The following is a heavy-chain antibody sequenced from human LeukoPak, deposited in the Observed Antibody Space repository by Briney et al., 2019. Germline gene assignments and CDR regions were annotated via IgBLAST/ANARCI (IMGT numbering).Heavy chain of an antibody. D-gene: IGHD6-13*01. CDR1: RGSIRTADYY. CDR3: ARTSSWYAGAWFDS. CDR2: IYFSGTP. V-gene: IGHV4-39*01. J-gene: IGHJ5*01. Sequence: SETLSLTCTVSRGSIRTADYYWAWVRQPPGEGLEWLGSIYFSGTPYFNPSLKSRFAVSIDTSKNQFSLKVTSVNASDTAVYFCARTSSWYAGAWFDSWGQGTLVTVSS.